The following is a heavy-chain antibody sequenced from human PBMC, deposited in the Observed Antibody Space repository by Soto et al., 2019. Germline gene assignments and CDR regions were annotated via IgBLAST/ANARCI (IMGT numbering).Heavy chain of an antibody. J-gene: IGHJ6*02. V-gene: IGHV3-30*18. CDR1: GFTFSSYG. CDR3: AKDRVSTVTTVRYYYYGMDV. Sequence: GGSLRLSCAASGFTFSSYGMHWVRQAPGKGLEWVAVISYDGSNKYYADSVKGRFTISRDNSKNTLYLQMNSLRAEDTAVYYCAKDRVSTVTTVRYYYYGMDVWGQGTTVTVSS. D-gene: IGHD4-4*01. CDR2: ISYDGSNK.